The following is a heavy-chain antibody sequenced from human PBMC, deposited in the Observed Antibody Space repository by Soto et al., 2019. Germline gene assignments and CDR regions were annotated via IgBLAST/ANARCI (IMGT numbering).Heavy chain of an antibody. CDR1: GSTFSSYW. Sequence: PGGPLRLSCAASGSTFSSYWMHWVRQAPGKGLVWVSRINSDGSSTSYADSVKGRFTISRDNAKNTLYLQMNSLRAEDTAVYYCARQTYSSSWYWFDPWGQGTLVTVSS. V-gene: IGHV3-74*01. CDR2: INSDGSST. CDR3: ARQTYSSSWYWFDP. J-gene: IGHJ5*02. D-gene: IGHD6-13*01.